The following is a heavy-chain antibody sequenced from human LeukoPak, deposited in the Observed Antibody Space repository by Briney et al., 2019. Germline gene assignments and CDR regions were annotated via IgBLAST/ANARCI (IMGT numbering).Heavy chain of an antibody. CDR2: IGGDAVST. CDR1: GFTFSSYA. Sequence: TGGSLRLSCAASGFTFSSYAMSWVRQAPGKGLEWVSAIGGDAVSTYYADSVKGRFSISRDNSKNTLYLQMNSLRADDTAVYYCAKDLWKADYWGQGTLVTVSS. V-gene: IGHV3-23*01. D-gene: IGHD3-3*01. CDR3: AKDLWKADY. J-gene: IGHJ4*02.